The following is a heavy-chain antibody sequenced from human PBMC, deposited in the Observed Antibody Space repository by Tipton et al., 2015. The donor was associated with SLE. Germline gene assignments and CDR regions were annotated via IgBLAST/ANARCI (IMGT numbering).Heavy chain of an antibody. D-gene: IGHD6-13*01. Sequence: PLRLSCAASGFTFSSYAMSWVRQAPGKGLEWVSGISGSGSSTYFADSVKGRFTISRDNSKNTLYLQMNSLRAEDTAVYYCARFGGGQQLVPVDYWGLGTLVTVSS. CDR2: ISGSGSST. V-gene: IGHV3-23*01. J-gene: IGHJ4*02. CDR1: GFTFSSYA. CDR3: ARFGGGQQLVPVDY.